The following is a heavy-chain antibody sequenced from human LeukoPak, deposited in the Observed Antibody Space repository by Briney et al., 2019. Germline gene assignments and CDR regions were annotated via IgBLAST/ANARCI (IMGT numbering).Heavy chain of an antibody. J-gene: IGHJ4*02. Sequence: SETLSLTCSVSGVSISTYSWGWLRQPPGKGLEWIASVQYTGSTTYNPSLRSRLTISVDTSKNQFSLKLSSVTAADTAVYYCARGNAITMIVNWGQGTLVTVSS. V-gene: IGHV4-59*12. D-gene: IGHD3-22*01. CDR3: ARGNAITMIVN. CDR1: GVSISTYS. CDR2: VQYTGST.